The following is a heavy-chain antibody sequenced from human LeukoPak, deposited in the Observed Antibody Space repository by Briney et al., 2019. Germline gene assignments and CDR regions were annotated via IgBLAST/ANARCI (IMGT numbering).Heavy chain of an antibody. V-gene: IGHV4-61*02. Sequence: SETLSLTCTVSGGSISSGSYYWSWIRQPAGKGLEWIGRIYTSGSTNYNPSLKSRVTISVDTSKNQFSLKLSSVTAADTAVYYCARPHKWTDWYFDLWGRGTLVTVSS. J-gene: IGHJ2*01. CDR1: GGSISSGSYY. CDR3: ARPHKWTDWYFDL. CDR2: IYTSGST. D-gene: IGHD1-26*01.